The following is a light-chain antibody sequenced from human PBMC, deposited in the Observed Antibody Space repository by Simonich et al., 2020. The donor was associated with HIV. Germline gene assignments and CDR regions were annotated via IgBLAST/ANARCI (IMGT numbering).Light chain of an antibody. CDR3: QQSYSTPPT. Sequence: DIQMTQSPSSLSASVGDRVTITCRASQGISSYVNWYQQKQGKAPKLLIYAASSLQSGVPSRFSGSGSGTDFTLTISSLQREDFATYYCQQSYSTPPTFGGGTKVEIK. CDR2: AAS. V-gene: IGKV1-39*01. J-gene: IGKJ4*01. CDR1: QGISSY.